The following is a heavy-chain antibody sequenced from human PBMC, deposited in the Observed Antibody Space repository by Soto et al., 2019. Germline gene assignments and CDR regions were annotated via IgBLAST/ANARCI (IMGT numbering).Heavy chain of an antibody. J-gene: IGHJ4*02. Sequence: SETLSLTCAVSGYSISSGYYWGWIRQPPGKGLEWIGSIYHSGSTYYNPSLKSRVTISVDTSKNQFSLKLSSVTAADTAVYYCARYTMTTDFDYWGQGTLVTVSS. V-gene: IGHV4-38-2*01. D-gene: IGHD4-4*01. CDR2: IYHSGST. CDR1: GYSISSGYY. CDR3: ARYTMTTDFDY.